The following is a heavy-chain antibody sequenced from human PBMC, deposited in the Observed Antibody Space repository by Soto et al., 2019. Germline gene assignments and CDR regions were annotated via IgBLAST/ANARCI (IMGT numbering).Heavy chain of an antibody. J-gene: IGHJ6*02. CDR3: AREEYYYGSGSYLGYFYYGMDV. D-gene: IGHD3-10*01. CDR1: GGSISSGGYY. V-gene: IGHV4-31*03. Sequence: QVQLQESGPGLVKPSQTLSLTCTVSGGSISSGGYYWSWIRQHPGKGLEWIGYIYYSGSTYYNPSLKSRVTTSVDTSKNQFSLKLSSVTAADTAVYYCAREEYYYGSGSYLGYFYYGMDVWGQGTTVTVSS. CDR2: IYYSGST.